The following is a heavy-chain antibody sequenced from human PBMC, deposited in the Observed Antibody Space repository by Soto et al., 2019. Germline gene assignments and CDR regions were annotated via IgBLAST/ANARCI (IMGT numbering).Heavy chain of an antibody. CDR3: AHMRAAKFDY. CDR2: IYWDDDQ. J-gene: IGHJ4*02. D-gene: IGHD2-15*01. V-gene: IGHV2-5*02. CDR1: GVSLSTGGVG. Sequence: QITLKESGPTLVKPTQTLTLTCNVSGVSLSTGGVGVGWTRQPPGKALEWLALIYWDDDQRSSPSLKSRLTITKDTSKNQVVLTMTNMAPEDTATYYCAHMRAAKFDYWGQGTLVTVSS.